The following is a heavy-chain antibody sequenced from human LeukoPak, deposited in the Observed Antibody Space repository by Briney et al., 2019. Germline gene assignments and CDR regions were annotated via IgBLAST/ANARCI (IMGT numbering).Heavy chain of an antibody. CDR1: GGSFSGYY. CDR2: INHSGST. J-gene: IGHJ6*03. Sequence: SETLSLTCAVYGGSFSGYYWSWIRQPPGKGLEWIGEINHSGSTIYNPSLKSRVTISVDTSKNQFSLKLSSVTAADTAVYYCAGSGYDLDYYYMDVWGKGTTVTVSS. D-gene: IGHD5-12*01. V-gene: IGHV4-34*01. CDR3: AGSGYDLDYYYMDV.